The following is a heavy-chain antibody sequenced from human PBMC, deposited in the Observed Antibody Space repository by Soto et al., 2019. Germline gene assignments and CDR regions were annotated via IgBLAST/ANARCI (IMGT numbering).Heavy chain of an antibody. J-gene: IGHJ4*02. CDR3: ARHSYGDYYAEFDY. Sequence: PSETLSLTCTVSGGSISSYCWSWIRQPPGKGLEWIGYIYYSGSTNYNPSLKSRVTISVDTSKNQFSLKLSSVTAADTAVYYCARHSYGDYYAEFDYWGQGTLLTVSS. D-gene: IGHD4-17*01. CDR2: IYYSGST. CDR1: GGSISSYC. V-gene: IGHV4-59*08.